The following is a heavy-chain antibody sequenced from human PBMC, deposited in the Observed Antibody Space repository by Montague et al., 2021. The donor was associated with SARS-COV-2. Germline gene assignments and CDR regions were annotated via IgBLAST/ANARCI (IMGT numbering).Heavy chain of an antibody. Sequence: SETLSLTCTVSGGSISSSSYYWGWIRQPPGKGLEWIGTIHYGRSTYYNPSLKRRVTITVDTSKNQFYLKLSSVTAADTAVYYCARQGGDIVVVIAIRGPYYFDYWGQGALVTVSS. CDR3: ARQGGDIVVVIAIRGPYYFDY. D-gene: IGHD2-21*01. V-gene: IGHV4-39*01. J-gene: IGHJ4*02. CDR2: IHYGRST. CDR1: GGSISSSSYY.